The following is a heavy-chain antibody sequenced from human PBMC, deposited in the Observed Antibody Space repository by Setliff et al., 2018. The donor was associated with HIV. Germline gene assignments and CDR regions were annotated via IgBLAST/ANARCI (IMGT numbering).Heavy chain of an antibody. V-gene: IGHV4-4*09. CDR2: IFSNVTT. Sequence: SETLSLTCTVSGDSIDDFYWSWIRQPPGQGLEWIGYIFSNVTTNYSPTLKSRVTMSIDRSKSQFLLNLTSVNASDTAIYYCARRKLSKGGAFDYWGQGALVTVSS. CDR3: ARRKLSKGGAFDY. J-gene: IGHJ4*02. CDR1: GDSIDDFY. D-gene: IGHD1-1*01.